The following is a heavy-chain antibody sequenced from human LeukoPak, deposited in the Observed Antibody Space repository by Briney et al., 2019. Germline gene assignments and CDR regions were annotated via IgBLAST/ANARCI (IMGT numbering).Heavy chain of an antibody. D-gene: IGHD6-19*01. Sequence: PGGSLRLSCAASGFTFSSYAMDWVRQAPGKGLEWVAVISYDGSNKYYADSVKGRFTISRDNSKNTLCLQMNSLRAEDTAVYYCAKEGAVAGTWFDYWGQGTLVTVSS. J-gene: IGHJ4*02. CDR3: AKEGAVAGTWFDY. V-gene: IGHV3-30-3*01. CDR1: GFTFSSYA. CDR2: ISYDGSNK.